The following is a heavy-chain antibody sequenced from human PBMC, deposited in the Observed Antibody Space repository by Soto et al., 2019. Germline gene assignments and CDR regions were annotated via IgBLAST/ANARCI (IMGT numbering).Heavy chain of an antibody. CDR1: GFTPTTTP. J-gene: IGHJ4*02. CDR2: ISGTGSRT. CDR3: ATSFRYLDN. Sequence: GGSLRLSCAASGFTPTTTPLSWVRQPPGKGLEWVTTISGTGSRTYCVDSVKGRFFISRDNSKDTVTLQMNNLTVDDTAVYYCATSFRYLDNWGQGTRVPVSS. D-gene: IGHD3-9*01. V-gene: IGHV3-23*01.